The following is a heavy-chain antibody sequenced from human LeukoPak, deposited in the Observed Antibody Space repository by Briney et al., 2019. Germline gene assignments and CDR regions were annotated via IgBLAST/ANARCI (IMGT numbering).Heavy chain of an antibody. CDR1: GGTFSSYA. D-gene: IGHD5-18*01. J-gene: IGHJ4*02. Sequence: GASVKVSCKASGGTFSSYAISWVRQAPGQGLEWMGRIIPILGIANYAQKFQGRVTITADKSTSTAYMELSSLRSEDTAVYYCAGGRGIQLWLTVDYRGQGTLVTVSS. V-gene: IGHV1-69*04. CDR2: IIPILGIA. CDR3: AGGRGIQLWLTVDY.